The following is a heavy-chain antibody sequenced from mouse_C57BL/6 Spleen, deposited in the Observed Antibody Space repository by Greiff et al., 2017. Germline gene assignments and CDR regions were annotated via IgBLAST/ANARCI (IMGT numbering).Heavy chain of an antibody. CDR3: ARVDYYGSSYRYFDV. D-gene: IGHD1-1*01. J-gene: IGHJ1*03. CDR1: GYTFTSYW. Sequence: QVQLQQPGAELVKPGASVKLSCKASGYTFTSYWMHWVKQRPGRGLEWIGRIDPNRGGTKYNEKFKSKATLTVDKPSSPAYMQLSSLTSEDSAVYYCARVDYYGSSYRYFDVWGTGTTVTVSS. CDR2: IDPNRGGT. V-gene: IGHV1-72*01.